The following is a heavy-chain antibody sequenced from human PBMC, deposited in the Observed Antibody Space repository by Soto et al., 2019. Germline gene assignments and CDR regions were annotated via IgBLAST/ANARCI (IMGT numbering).Heavy chain of an antibody. J-gene: IGHJ4*02. CDR3: ARDRGSGYDYYFTT. CDR2: ISSSSSYT. V-gene: IGHV3-11*05. Sequence: QVQLVESGGGLVKPGGSLRLSCAASGFTFSDYYMSWIRQAPGKGLEWVSYISSSSSYTNYADSVKGRFTISRDNAKNSLYLQMNSLRAEDTAVYYCARDRGSGYDYYFTTGAREPWSPSPQ. CDR1: GFTFSDYY. D-gene: IGHD5-12*01.